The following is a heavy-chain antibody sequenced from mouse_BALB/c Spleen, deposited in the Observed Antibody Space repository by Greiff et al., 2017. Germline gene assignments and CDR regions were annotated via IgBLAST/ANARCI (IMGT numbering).Heavy chain of an antibody. J-gene: IGHJ4*01. CDR3: ARSTMITPYYAMDY. D-gene: IGHD2-4*01. Sequence: EVKLMESGGGLVKPGGSLKLSCAASGFTFSSYAMSWVRQSPEKRLEWVAEISSGGSYTYYPDTVTGRFTISRDNAKNTLYLEMSSLRSEDTAMYYCARSTMITPYYAMDYWGQGTSVTVSS. V-gene: IGHV5-9-4*01. CDR2: ISSGGSYT. CDR1: GFTFSSYA.